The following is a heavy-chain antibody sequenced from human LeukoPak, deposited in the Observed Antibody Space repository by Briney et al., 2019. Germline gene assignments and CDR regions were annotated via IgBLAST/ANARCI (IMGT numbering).Heavy chain of an antibody. CDR2: IYYRGRT. CDR3: ARIPSDISGAIFYAMDV. J-gene: IGHJ6*02. V-gene: IGHV4-59*08. D-gene: IGHD3-9*01. CDR1: GGSIVSYY. Sequence: PSETLSLTCTVSGGSIVSYYWSWIRQSPGKGLEWIGNIYYRGRTNYNPSLRSRVTMSVDTSKNLFSLKLTSVTASDTAVYYCARIPSDISGAIFYAMDVWGQGTTVTVSS.